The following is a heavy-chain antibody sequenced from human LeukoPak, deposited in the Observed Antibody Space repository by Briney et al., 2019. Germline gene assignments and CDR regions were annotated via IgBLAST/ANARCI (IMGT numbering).Heavy chain of an antibody. CDR1: GFTFSNSW. V-gene: IGHV3-7*05. CDR2: IKADGSEK. Sequence: AGSLRLSCAASGFTFSNSWMSWVRQAPGQGLEWVANIKADGSEKFYVDAVKGRVTISRDNAKNSLYLQMNSLRAEDTALYYCARGMGAIDYWGQGTLVTVSS. D-gene: IGHD1-26*01. J-gene: IGHJ4*02. CDR3: ARGMGAIDY.